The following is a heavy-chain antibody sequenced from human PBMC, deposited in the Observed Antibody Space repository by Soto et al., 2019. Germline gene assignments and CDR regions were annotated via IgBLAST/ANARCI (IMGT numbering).Heavy chain of an antibody. J-gene: IGHJ6*04. D-gene: IGHD3-10*01. CDR2: ITSSTRTT. CDR1: RFTLKRYE. V-gene: IGHV3-48*03. CDR3: ARGNTSIQGDLSHYNGLDV. Sequence: GGSLRLSCEASRFTLKRYEVNGFRQAPGEGREWISYITSSTRTTYYADSVKGRFTISRDNARKSVYLQMSSLRVEDTPISYCARGNTSIQGDLSHYNGLDVWGKGTTVTVSS.